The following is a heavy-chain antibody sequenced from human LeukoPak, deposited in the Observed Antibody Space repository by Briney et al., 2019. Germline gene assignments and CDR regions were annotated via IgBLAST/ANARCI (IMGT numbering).Heavy chain of an antibody. CDR2: ISGSGGST. CDR1: GFTFSSYA. Sequence: PGGSLRLSCAASGFTFSSYAMSWVRQAPGKGLEWVSAISGSGGSTYYADSVKGRFTISRDNYKNTLYLQMNSLRAEDTAVYYCAKDTPSYDILTGYPTNYYYYYGMDVWGQGTTVTVSS. CDR3: AKDTPSYDILTGYPTNYYYYYGMDV. D-gene: IGHD3-9*01. J-gene: IGHJ6*02. V-gene: IGHV3-23*01.